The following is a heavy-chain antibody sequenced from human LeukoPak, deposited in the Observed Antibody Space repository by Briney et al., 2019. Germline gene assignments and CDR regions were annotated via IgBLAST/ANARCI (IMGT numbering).Heavy chain of an antibody. J-gene: IGHJ4*02. V-gene: IGHV3-53*01. Sequence: GGSLRLSCAASGFTVSSNYMSWVRQAPGKRLEWVSVIYSDGRIHSADSVKGRFTISRDDSKNTLSLQMNSLRAEDTAVYYCARASGYSYGLAGFFDYWGQGTLVTVSS. D-gene: IGHD5-18*01. CDR3: ARASGYSYGLAGFFDY. CDR1: GFTVSSNY. CDR2: IYSDGRI.